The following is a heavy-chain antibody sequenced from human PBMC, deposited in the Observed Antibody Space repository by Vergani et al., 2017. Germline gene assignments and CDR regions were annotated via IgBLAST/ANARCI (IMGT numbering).Heavy chain of an antibody. CDR1: GYTFSTYG. CDR2: ISAYNGNT. J-gene: IGHJ4*02. V-gene: IGHV1-18*01. Sequence: QVQLVQSGAEVKKPGASVKVSCKASGYTFSTYGISWVRQAPGQGLEWMGWISAYNGNTNYPEKFQGRLTMTTETSTRTAYMELRSLRSDDTAVYYCARCLIENDTYGRSGYWDPGTLVTVSS. CDR3: ARCLIENDTYGRSGY. D-gene: IGHD6-25*01.